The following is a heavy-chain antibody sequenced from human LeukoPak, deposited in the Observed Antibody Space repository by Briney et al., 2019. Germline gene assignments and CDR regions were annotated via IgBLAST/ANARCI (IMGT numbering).Heavy chain of an antibody. V-gene: IGHV3-21*01. CDR2: ISSSSSYI. CDR1: GFTFSSYS. Sequence: PGGSLRLSCAASGFTFSSYSMNWVRQAPGKGLEWVSSISSSSSYIYYADSVKGRFTISRDNAKNSLYLQMNSLRAEDTAVYYCARDGLMTTSGWDFDYWGQGTLVTVSS. D-gene: IGHD6-19*01. CDR3: ARDGLMTTSGWDFDY. J-gene: IGHJ4*02.